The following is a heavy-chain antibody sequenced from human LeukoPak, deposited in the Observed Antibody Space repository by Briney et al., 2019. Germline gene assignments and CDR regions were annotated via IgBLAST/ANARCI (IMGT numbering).Heavy chain of an antibody. D-gene: IGHD6-19*01. CDR1: GGSISSGGYY. V-gene: IGHV4-31*03. J-gene: IGHJ4*02. CDR3: ARGRKWLVYFDY. CDR2: IHYSGST. Sequence: SETLSLTCTVSGGSISSGGYYWSWIRQHPGKGLEWIGYIHYSGSTYYNPSLKSRVTISVDTSKNQFSLKLSSVTAADTAVYYCARGRKWLVYFDYWGQGTLVTVSS.